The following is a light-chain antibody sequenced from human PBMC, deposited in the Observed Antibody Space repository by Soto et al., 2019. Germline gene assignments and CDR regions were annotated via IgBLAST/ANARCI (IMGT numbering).Light chain of an antibody. CDR1: QTVSSY. CDR2: GAS. Sequence: ENVLTQSPGTLSLSPGERATLSCRASQTVSSYLTWYQQRPGQAPSLLIYGASKRATGIPDRFSGSGSGTDFTLTSSRLEPEDFALYYCQQYGSSPITFGQGTRLEIK. J-gene: IGKJ5*01. V-gene: IGKV3-20*01. CDR3: QQYGSSPIT.